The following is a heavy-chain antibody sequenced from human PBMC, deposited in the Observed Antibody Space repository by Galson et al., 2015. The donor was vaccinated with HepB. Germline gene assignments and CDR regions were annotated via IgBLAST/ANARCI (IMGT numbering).Heavy chain of an antibody. CDR2: IDWDDDK. CDR3: ARTPSMVRGVIQYYYYGMDV. D-gene: IGHD3-10*01. J-gene: IGHJ6*02. Sequence: PALVKPTQTLTLTCTFSGFSLSTSGMCVSWIRQPPGKALEWLALIDWDDDKYYSTSLKTRLTISKDTSKNQVVLTMTNMDPVDTATYYCARTPSMVRGVIQYYYYGMDVWGQGTTVTVSS. CDR1: GFSLSTSGMC. V-gene: IGHV2-70*01.